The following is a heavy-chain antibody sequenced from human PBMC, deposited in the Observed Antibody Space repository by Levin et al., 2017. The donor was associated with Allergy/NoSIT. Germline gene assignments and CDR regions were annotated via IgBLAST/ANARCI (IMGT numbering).Heavy chain of an antibody. CDR1: GFTFSSYG. CDR3: ARDAHYYGSGKGRYGMDV. Sequence: PGGSLRLSCAASGFTFSSYGMHWVRQAPGKGLEWVAVIWYDGSNKYYADSVKGRFTISRDNSKNTLYLQMNSLRAEDTAVYYCARDAHYYGSGKGRYGMDVWGQGTTVTVSS. V-gene: IGHV3-33*01. D-gene: IGHD3-10*01. CDR2: IWYDGSNK. J-gene: IGHJ6*02.